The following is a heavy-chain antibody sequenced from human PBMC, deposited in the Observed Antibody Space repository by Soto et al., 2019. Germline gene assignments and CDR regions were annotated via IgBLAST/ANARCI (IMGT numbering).Heavy chain of an antibody. J-gene: IGHJ6*03. CDR3: ARVAHSTGYYFYYYMDV. CDR2: IYSDGTT. D-gene: IGHD6-19*01. CDR1: GFTVSSNY. V-gene: IGHV3-66*01. Sequence: EVQLVASGGGLVQPGGSLRLSCAASGFTVSSNYMSWVRQAPGKRLEWVSVIYSDGTTYYADSVKGRLTISRDNSKNTLYLQMNSLRAEDTAVYYCARVAHSTGYYFYYYMDVWGKRTTVTASS.